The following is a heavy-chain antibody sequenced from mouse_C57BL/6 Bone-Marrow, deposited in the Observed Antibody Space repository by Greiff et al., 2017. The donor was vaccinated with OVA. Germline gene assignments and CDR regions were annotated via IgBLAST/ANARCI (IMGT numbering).Heavy chain of an antibody. CDR1: GFSLSTFGMG. CDR2: IWWDDDK. D-gene: IGHD1-1*01. Sequence: QVTLKECGPGILQPSQTLSLTCSFSGFSLSTFGMGVGWIRQPSGKGLEWLAHIWWDDDKYYNPALKSRLTISKDTSKNQVFLKIANVDTADTATYYCARRSFYYYGSSLYWYFDVWGTGTTVTVSS. J-gene: IGHJ1*03. V-gene: IGHV8-8*01. CDR3: ARRSFYYYGSSLYWYFDV.